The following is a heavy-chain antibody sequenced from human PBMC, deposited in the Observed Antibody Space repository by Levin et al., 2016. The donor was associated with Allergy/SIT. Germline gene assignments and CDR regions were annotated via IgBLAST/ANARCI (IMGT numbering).Heavy chain of an antibody. Sequence: KVSCKGSGYSFTSYWIGWVRQMPGKGLEWMGIIYPGDSDTRYSPSFQGQVTISADKSISTAYLQWSSLKASDTAMYYCAAFGSSWYGYFDYWGQGTLVTVSS. CDR1: GYSFTSYW. V-gene: IGHV5-51*01. CDR2: IYPGDSDT. J-gene: IGHJ4*02. CDR3: AAFGSSWYGYFDY. D-gene: IGHD6-13*01.